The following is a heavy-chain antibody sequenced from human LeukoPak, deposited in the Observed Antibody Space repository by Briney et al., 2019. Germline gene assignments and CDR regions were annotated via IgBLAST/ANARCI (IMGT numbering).Heavy chain of an antibody. Sequence: ASVKVSCRASGGTFSSYGISWVRQAPGQGLEWMGWISAYNGNTNYAQKLQGRVTMTTDTSTSTAYMELRSLRSDDTAVYYCARGAEGVVINMYYFDYWGQGTLVTVSS. D-gene: IGHD3-3*01. CDR3: ARGAEGVVINMYYFDY. CDR1: GGTFSSYG. J-gene: IGHJ4*02. CDR2: ISAYNGNT. V-gene: IGHV1-18*01.